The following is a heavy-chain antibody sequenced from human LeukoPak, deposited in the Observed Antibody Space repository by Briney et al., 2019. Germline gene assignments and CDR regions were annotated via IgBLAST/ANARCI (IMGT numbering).Heavy chain of an antibody. D-gene: IGHD3-10*01. J-gene: IGHJ4*02. Sequence: GGSLRLSCAASGFTFNTYGMHWVRQAPGKGLEWVAVISYDGTNKYYADSVKGRFPISRDNSKNTLYLQMNSLRAEDTAVYFCAKDQRSRFGDPYYFDYWGQGTLVTVSS. V-gene: IGHV3-30*18. CDR2: ISYDGTNK. CDR3: AKDQRSRFGDPYYFDY. CDR1: GFTFNTYG.